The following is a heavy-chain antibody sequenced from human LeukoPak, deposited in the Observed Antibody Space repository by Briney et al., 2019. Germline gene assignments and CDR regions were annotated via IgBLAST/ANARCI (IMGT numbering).Heavy chain of an antibody. D-gene: IGHD1-26*01. CDR3: ARAHYSGSYPTPFDY. CDR1: GFTFSSYA. V-gene: IGHV3-64*01. J-gene: IGHJ4*02. CDR2: ISSNGGST. Sequence: QPGGSLRLSCAASGFTFSSYAMHWVRQAPGKGLEYVSAISSNGGSTYYANSVKGRFTISRDNSKNTLYLQMGSLRAEDMAVYYCARAHYSGSYPTPFDYWGQGTLVTVSS.